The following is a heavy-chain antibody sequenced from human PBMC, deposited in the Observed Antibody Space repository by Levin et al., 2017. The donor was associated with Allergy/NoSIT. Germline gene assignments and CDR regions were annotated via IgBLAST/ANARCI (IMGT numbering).Heavy chain of an antibody. CDR1: GYSFTSYW. CDR3: ARRQTLDMVQGVITTLYNWFDP. CDR2: IYPGDSDT. D-gene: IGHD3-10*01. J-gene: IGHJ5*02. Sequence: ASVKVSCTGSGYSFTSYWIGWVRQMPGKGLEWMGIIYPGDSDTRYSPSFQGQVTISADKSISTAYLQWSSLKASDTAMYYCARRQTLDMVQGVITTLYNWFDPWGQGTLVTVSS. V-gene: IGHV5-51*01.